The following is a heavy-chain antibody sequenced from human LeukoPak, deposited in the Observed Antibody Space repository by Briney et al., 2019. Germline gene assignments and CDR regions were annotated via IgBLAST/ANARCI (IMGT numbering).Heavy chain of an antibody. J-gene: IGHJ3*02. CDR2: ISAYNGNT. CDR3: ARDQRYDALTSAFDI. D-gene: IGHD3-9*01. Sequence: ASVKVSCKASGYTFTSYGISWVRQAPGQGLEWMGWISAYNGNTNYAQKLQGRVTMTTDTSTSTAYMELRSLRSDDTAVYYCARDQRYDALTSAFDIWGQGTMVTVSS. V-gene: IGHV1-18*01. CDR1: GYTFTSYG.